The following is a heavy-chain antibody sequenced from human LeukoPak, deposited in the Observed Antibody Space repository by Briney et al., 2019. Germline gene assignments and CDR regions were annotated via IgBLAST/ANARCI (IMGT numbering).Heavy chain of an antibody. V-gene: IGHV3-23*01. J-gene: IGHJ3*02. CDR1: GLTFRNYG. CDR2: ISGSGDST. D-gene: IGHD3-10*01. CDR3: AKVTGSGSYLADAFDI. Sequence: GGSLRLSCAASGLTFRNYGMNWVRQPTGKGLKWVSAISGSGDSTYHADSVRGRFTVSRDNSKNTLYLQMKSLRAEDTAVYYCAKVTGSGSYLADAFDIWGHGTVVTVSS.